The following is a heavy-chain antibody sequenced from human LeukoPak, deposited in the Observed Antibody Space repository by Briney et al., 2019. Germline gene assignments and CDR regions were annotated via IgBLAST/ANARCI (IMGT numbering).Heavy chain of an antibody. V-gene: IGHV4-59*11. J-gene: IGHJ3*02. D-gene: IGHD4-17*01. CDR1: GGSFSSHY. Sequence: SETLSLTCTFSGGSFSSHYWSWIRQPPGKGLEWIGYISYIGSTNYDPSLKSRVTISVDTSKNQFSLKLSSVTAADTAVYYCARDPTTVTKGLDIWGQGTMVTVSS. CDR2: ISYIGST. CDR3: ARDPTTVTKGLDI.